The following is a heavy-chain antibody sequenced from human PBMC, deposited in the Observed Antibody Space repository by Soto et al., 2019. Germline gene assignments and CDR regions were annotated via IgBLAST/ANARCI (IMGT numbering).Heavy chain of an antibody. Sequence: GGSLRLSCAASGFTFSYYWMSWVRQAPGKGLEWLATIKMDGSEKKYVDSVRGRFPTSRDNAKNSLYLQMDSLRADDTAVYYCARDSGWLPDYWGQGTLVTVSS. V-gene: IGHV3-7*01. J-gene: IGHJ4*02. CDR2: IKMDGSEK. CDR1: GFTFSYYW. D-gene: IGHD5-12*01. CDR3: ARDSGWLPDY.